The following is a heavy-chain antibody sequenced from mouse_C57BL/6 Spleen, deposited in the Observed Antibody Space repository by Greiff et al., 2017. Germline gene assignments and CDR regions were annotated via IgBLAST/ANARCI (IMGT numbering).Heavy chain of an antibody. V-gene: IGHV1-82*01. Sequence: VQLQQSGPELVKPGASVKISCKASGYAFSSSWMNWVKQRPGKGLEWIGRIYPGDGDTNYNGKFKGKATLTADKSSSTAYMQLSSLTSEDSAVYFCASSYPFDYWGQGTTLTVSS. CDR3: ASSYPFDY. CDR2: IYPGDGDT. D-gene: IGHD1-1*01. CDR1: GYAFSSSW. J-gene: IGHJ2*01.